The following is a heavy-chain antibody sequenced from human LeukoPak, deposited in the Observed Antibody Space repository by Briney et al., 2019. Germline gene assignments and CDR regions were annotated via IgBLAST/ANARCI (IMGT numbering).Heavy chain of an antibody. D-gene: IGHD2-2*01. CDR3: LSWDCTKTSCSDHYYDIDV. J-gene: IGHJ6*03. CDR1: GGSISSSPYY. CDR2: VYYTGST. Sequence: SETLSLTCTVSGGSISSSPYYWGWIRQPPWKGLPRKGNVYYTGSTHYNPTLKRRVTVSVHTSKTKFTLNLTAATAADTIAVYCLSWDCTKTSCSDHYYDIDVWGKGTTVIVSS. V-gene: IGHV4-39*01.